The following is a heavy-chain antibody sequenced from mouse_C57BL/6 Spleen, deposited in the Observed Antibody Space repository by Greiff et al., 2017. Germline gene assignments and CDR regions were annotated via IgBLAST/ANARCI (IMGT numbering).Heavy chain of an antibody. J-gene: IGHJ4*01. CDR3: ARHYYGSSHEAMDY. D-gene: IGHD1-1*01. V-gene: IGHV5-6*01. CDR2: ISSGGSYT. Sequence: EVKLQESGGDLVKPGGSLKLSCAASGFTFSSYGMSWVRQTPDKRLEWVATISSGGSYTYYPDSVKGRFTISRDNAKNTRYLQMSSLKAEDTAMYYCARHYYGSSHEAMDYWGQGTSVTVSS. CDR1: GFTFSSYG.